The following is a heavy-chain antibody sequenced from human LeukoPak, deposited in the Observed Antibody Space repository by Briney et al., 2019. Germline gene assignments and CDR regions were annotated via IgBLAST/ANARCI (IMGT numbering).Heavy chain of an antibody. CDR2: LSAGGGST. J-gene: IGHJ4*02. CDR3: AKDLKVGATPIFDY. Sequence: GGSLRLSCAASGFSFSSYAMSWVRQAPGKGLEWVSGLSAGGGSTYYADSVKGRFTISGDNSKNTLYLQMNSLRAEDTAVYYCAKDLKVGATPIFDYWGQGTLVTVSS. D-gene: IGHD1-26*01. V-gene: IGHV3-23*01. CDR1: GFSFSSYA.